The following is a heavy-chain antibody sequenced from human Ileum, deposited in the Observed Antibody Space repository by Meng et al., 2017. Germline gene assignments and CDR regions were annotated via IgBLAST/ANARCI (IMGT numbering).Heavy chain of an antibody. D-gene: IGHD7-27*01. CDR3: ARRTGEVDLLDY. Sequence: QVQLQESGPGLLKPSETLSLMCTVSGGSISSSSHCCDWIRQPPGKGLEWIGSICYSGNTYYNPSLKSRVSMSVDTSKKQISLKLNSVTAADTAVYYCARRTGEVDLLDYWGQGTLVTVSS. V-gene: IGHV4-39*01. CDR1: GGSISSSSHC. CDR2: ICYSGNT. J-gene: IGHJ4*02.